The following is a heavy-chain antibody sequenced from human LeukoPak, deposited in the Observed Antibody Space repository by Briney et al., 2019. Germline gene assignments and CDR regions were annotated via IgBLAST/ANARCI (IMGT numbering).Heavy chain of an antibody. V-gene: IGHV1-8*01. CDR3: ARVWAPSYSSSWYLQTDYYGMDV. CDR2: MNPNSSNT. CDR1: GYTFTSYD. J-gene: IGHJ6*02. D-gene: IGHD6-13*01. Sequence: GASVKVSCKASGYTFTSYDINWVRQATGQGLEWMGWMNPNSSNTGYAQKFQGRVTMTRNTSISTAYMELSSLRSEDTAVYYCARVWAPSYSSSWYLQTDYYGMDVWGQGTTVTVSS.